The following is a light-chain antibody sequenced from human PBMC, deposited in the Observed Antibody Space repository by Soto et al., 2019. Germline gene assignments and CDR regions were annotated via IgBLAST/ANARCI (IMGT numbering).Light chain of an antibody. V-gene: IGKV3D-20*02. Sequence: EIVLTQSPGTLSLSPGERATLSCRASQSVSSTSLAWYQQKPGQAPRLLIYDISTRAAAIPARFSGSGSGTDFTLTVSSLEPEDFALYYCQQRSNRITFGQGTRLEIK. J-gene: IGKJ5*01. CDR3: QQRSNRIT. CDR2: DIS. CDR1: QSVSSTS.